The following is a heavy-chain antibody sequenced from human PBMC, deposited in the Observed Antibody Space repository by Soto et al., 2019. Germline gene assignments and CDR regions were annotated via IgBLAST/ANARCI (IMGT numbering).Heavy chain of an antibody. CDR1: GFTFSSYG. D-gene: IGHD2-15*01. V-gene: IGHV3-33*01. CDR3: ARTTSAGYCSGGSCYLHYYYYYMDV. Sequence: PGGSLRLSCAASGFTFSSYGMHWVRQAPGKGLEWVAVIWYDGSNKYYADSVKGRFTISRDNSKNTLYLQMNSLRAEDTAVYYCARTTSAGYCSGGSCYLHYYYYYMDVWGKGTTVTVSS. CDR2: IWYDGSNK. J-gene: IGHJ6*03.